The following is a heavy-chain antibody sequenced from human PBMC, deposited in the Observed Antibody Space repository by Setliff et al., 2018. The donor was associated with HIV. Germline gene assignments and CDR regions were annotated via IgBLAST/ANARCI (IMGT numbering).Heavy chain of an antibody. J-gene: IGHJ4*02. CDR1: GDSISDTTYY. V-gene: IGHV4-39*01. D-gene: IGHD6-6*01. Sequence: PSETLSLICSVSGDSISDTTYYWGWIRQPPGKGLEWIGNIYHSGSTLYKPSLKSRVTMSVDTSKNQFSLKLNSVTAADTAVYHCARLSSYRSSSYYFDYWGQGALVTVS. CDR3: ARLSSYRSSSYYFDY. CDR2: IYHSGST.